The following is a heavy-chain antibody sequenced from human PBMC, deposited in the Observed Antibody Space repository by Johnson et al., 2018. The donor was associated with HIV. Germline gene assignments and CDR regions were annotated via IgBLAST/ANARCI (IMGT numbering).Heavy chain of an antibody. CDR2: IRYDGSNK. Sequence: QVHLVESGGGVVQPGGSLRLSCAASGFTFSNYGMHWVRQAPGKGLEWVAFIRYDGSNKYYADSVKGRFTIFRDNSKNTLYMQMKSLRVEDTAVYYCAKEALRGGEYDAFDIWGQGTMVTVSS. J-gene: IGHJ3*02. CDR1: GFTFSNYG. D-gene: IGHD2-15*01. CDR3: AKEALRGGEYDAFDI. V-gene: IGHV3-30*02.